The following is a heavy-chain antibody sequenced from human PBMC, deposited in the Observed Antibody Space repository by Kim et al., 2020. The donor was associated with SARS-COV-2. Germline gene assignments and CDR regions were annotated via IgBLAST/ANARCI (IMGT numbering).Heavy chain of an antibody. CDR3: AKMSENIVAAGCFDY. D-gene: IGHD6-13*01. Sequence: GGSLRLSCAASGFTFSSYGMNWVRRAPGKGLEWVANIREDGSEKYYVDSVKGRFTISRDNAKNSLYLQMNSLRAEDTAVYYCAKMSENIVAAGCFDYWGQGTLVTVSS. CDR1: GFTFSSYG. V-gene: IGHV3-7*03. J-gene: IGHJ4*02. CDR2: IREDGSEK.